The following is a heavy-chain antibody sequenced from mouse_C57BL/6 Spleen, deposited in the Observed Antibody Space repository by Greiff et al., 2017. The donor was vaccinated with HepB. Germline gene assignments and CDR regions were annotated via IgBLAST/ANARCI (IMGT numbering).Heavy chain of an antibody. CDR3: ARKGYYGSSTWYFDV. D-gene: IGHD1-1*01. V-gene: IGHV1-53*01. CDR2: INPSNGGT. J-gene: IGHJ1*03. CDR1: GYTFNSYW. Sequence: QVQLQQPGTELVKPGASVKLSCKASGYTFNSYWMHWVKQRPGQGLEWIGNINPSNGGTNYNEKFKSKATLTVDKSSSTAYMQLSSLTSEDSAVYYCARKGYYGSSTWYFDVWGTGTTVTVSS.